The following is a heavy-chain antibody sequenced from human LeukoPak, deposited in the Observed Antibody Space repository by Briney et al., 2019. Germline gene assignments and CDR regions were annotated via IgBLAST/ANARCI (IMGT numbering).Heavy chain of an antibody. D-gene: IGHD2-15*01. CDR1: GFTFSSFG. CDR2: ISTSSSAT. CDR3: ARDRLGDYCSGGSCHFS. V-gene: IGHV3-48*02. J-gene: IGHJ4*02. Sequence: GGSLRLSCAASGFTFSSFGMNRVRQAPGKGLEWVSHISTSSSATYYADSVKGRFTISRDNAKNSLYLQMNSLRDEDTAVYYCARDRLGDYCSGGSCHFSWGQGTLDTVSS.